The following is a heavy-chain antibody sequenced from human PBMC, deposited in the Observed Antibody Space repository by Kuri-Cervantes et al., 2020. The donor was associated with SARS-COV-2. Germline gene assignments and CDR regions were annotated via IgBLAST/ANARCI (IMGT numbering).Heavy chain of an antibody. Sequence: GGSLRLSCAASGFSFNNYAMNWVRQAPGKGLEWVSTISGTGDSTYYADSVKGRFTISRDKSGNTLYLQMSSLRAEDTAIYYCAKDKGSPRGWGTMIKGYFDYWGQGTLVTVSS. CDR1: GFSFNNYA. V-gene: IGHV3-23*01. J-gene: IGHJ4*02. D-gene: IGHD3-22*01. CDR2: ISGTGDST. CDR3: AKDKGSPRGWGTMIKGYFDY.